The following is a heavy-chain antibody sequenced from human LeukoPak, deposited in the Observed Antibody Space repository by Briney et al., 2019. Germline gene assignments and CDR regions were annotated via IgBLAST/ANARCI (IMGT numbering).Heavy chain of an antibody. CDR1: GGSISSGGYY. CDR2: IYHSGST. D-gene: IGHD2-15*01. V-gene: IGHV4-30-2*01. J-gene: IGHJ5*02. Sequence: PSETLSLTCTVSGGSISSGGYYWSWIRQPPGKGLEWIGYIYHSGSTYYNPSLKSRVTISVDTSKNQFSLKLSSVTAADTAVYYCARDSLRLYGSKNWFDPWXXGTLVTVSS. CDR3: ARDSLRLYGSKNWFDP.